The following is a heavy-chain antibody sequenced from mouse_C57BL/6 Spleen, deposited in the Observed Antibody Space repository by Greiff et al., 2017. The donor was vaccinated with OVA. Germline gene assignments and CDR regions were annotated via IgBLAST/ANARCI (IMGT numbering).Heavy chain of an antibody. J-gene: IGHJ1*03. D-gene: IGHD1-1*01. CDR3: ARENTTVDGYFDV. CDR1: GYTFTSYW. V-gene: IGHV1-72*01. CDR2: IDPKSGGT. Sequence: QVQLQQPGAELVKPGASVKLSCKASGYTFTSYWMHWVKQRPGRGLEWIGRIDPKSGGTKYNEKFKSKATLTVDKPSSTAYMQLSSLTSEDSAVYDCARENTTVDGYFDVWGTGTTVTVSS.